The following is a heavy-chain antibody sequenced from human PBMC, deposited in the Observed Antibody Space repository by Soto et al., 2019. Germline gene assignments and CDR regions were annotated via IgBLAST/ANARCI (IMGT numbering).Heavy chain of an antibody. Sequence: PGESLKISCKGSGYSFTSYWIGWVRQMPGKGLEWMGIIYPGDSDTRYSPSFQGQVTISADKSISTAYLQWSSLKASDTAMYYCESGRDYGDHYYYYGTDVWGQGTTVTASS. V-gene: IGHV5-51*03. J-gene: IGHJ6*02. D-gene: IGHD4-17*01. CDR1: GYSFTSYW. CDR3: ESGRDYGDHYYYYGTDV. CDR2: IYPGDSDT.